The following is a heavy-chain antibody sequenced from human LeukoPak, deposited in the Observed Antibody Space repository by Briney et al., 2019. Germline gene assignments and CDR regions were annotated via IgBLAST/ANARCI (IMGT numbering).Heavy chain of an antibody. CDR2: IYYSGST. V-gene: IGHV4-39*01. CDR1: GGSISSSSYY. Sequence: SETLSLTCTVSGGSISSSSYYWGWIRQPPGKGLEWIGSIYYSGSTYYNPSLKSRVTISVDTSKNQFSLKLGSVTAADTAVYYCARWSVAHFDYWGQGTLVTVSS. CDR3: ARWSVAHFDY. J-gene: IGHJ4*02. D-gene: IGHD6-19*01.